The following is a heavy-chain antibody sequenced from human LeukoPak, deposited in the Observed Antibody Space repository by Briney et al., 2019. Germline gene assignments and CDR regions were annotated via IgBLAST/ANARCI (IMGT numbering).Heavy chain of an antibody. J-gene: IGHJ4*02. CDR2: IYYSGST. CDR1: GGSISSDY. Sequence: PSETLSLTCTVSGGSISSDYWSWIRQPPGKGLEWIGYIYYSGSTNYNPSLKSRVTISVDTSKNQFSLKLSSVTAADTAVYYCASYYYDSSGYSYYFDYWGQGTLVTVSS. D-gene: IGHD3-22*01. CDR3: ASYYYDSSGYSYYFDY. V-gene: IGHV4-59*01.